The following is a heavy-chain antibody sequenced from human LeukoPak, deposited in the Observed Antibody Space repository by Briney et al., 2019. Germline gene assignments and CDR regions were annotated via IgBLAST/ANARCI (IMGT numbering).Heavy chain of an antibody. V-gene: IGHV7-4-1*01. CDR1: GYTFTNYA. Sequence: GASVKVSCKASGYTFTNYAMNWVRQAPGQGLEWMGGIHPSTGNPTYAQGFTGRFVFSLDTSVSTTYLQIGSLKAEDTAVYYCARAYQRLGELSLPNYWGQGTLVTVSS. CDR3: ARAYQRLGELSLPNY. J-gene: IGHJ4*02. CDR2: IHPSTGNP. D-gene: IGHD3-16*02.